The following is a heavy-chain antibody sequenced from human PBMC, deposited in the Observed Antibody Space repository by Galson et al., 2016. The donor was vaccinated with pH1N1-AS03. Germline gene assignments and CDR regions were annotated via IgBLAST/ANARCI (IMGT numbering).Heavy chain of an antibody. V-gene: IGHV1-46*01. CDR1: GYTFTSYY. Sequence: SVKVSCKASGYTFTSYYIHWVRQAPGQGREWMGIINPSDGNTNYAQRFQGRVTMTRDTSTSTVYMELSSLRSDDAAGYYCARRSAGLTGYVYAMDVWGQGPTVTVSS. D-gene: IGHD3-16*01. CDR2: INPSDGNT. J-gene: IGHJ6*02. CDR3: ARRSAGLTGYVYAMDV.